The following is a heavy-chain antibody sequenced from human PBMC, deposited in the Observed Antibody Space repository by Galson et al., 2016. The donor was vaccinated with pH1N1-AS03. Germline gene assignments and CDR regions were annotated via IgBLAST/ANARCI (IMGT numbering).Heavy chain of an antibody. CDR1: GFTFSRSW. J-gene: IGHJ5*01. CDR3: VGYNWNEPHMDS. D-gene: IGHD1-20*01. Sequence: SLRLSCAASGFTFSRSWMYWVRQGPGKGLVWVSRISPDGSRSGYADSVKGRFTISRDNAKNMLYVEMKSLRADDTAVYYCVGYNWNEPHMDSWGRGTQVTVAS. CDR2: ISPDGSRS. V-gene: IGHV3-74*01.